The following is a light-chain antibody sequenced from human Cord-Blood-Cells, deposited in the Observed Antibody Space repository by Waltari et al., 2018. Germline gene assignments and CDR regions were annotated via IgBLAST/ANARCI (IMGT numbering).Light chain of an antibody. V-gene: IGLV2-11*01. CDR1: SSDVVGYNY. Sequence: QSALTRPPSVSGSPGQSFTISCTGTSSDVVGYNYVPWYQQSPGKAPKLRISDVSKRPSGFPGRFSGYKAGHTASRSIPALQAEDEADYYCCSYAGSYTYVVGTGTKATVL. J-gene: IGLJ1*01. CDR3: CSYAGSYTYV. CDR2: DVS.